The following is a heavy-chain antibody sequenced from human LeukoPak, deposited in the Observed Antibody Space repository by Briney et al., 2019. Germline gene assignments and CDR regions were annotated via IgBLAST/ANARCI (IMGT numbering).Heavy chain of an antibody. CDR1: GFTFSNYF. CDR3: TRELWPGDY. Sequence: GGSLRHSCAASGFTFSNYFMGLVRAAPGKGVGGVSDIRQDGSEKNYVDSVKGRFTISRDNAKSTLYLQMNSLRGEDTALYYCTRELWPGDYWGQGTLVTVSS. V-gene: IGHV3-7*01. D-gene: IGHD3-16*01. CDR2: IRQDGSEK. J-gene: IGHJ4*02.